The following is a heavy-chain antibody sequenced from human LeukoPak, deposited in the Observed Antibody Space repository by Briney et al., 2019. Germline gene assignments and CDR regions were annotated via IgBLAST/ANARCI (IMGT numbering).Heavy chain of an antibody. V-gene: IGHV3-23*01. CDR1: GYTFNSYA. J-gene: IGHJ4*02. D-gene: IGHD3-10*01. CDR3: AKEPASGSCFDY. CDR2: ISGSGTST. Sequence: PWGSLRLSCTASGYTFNSYAMSWVRQAPGKGLEWVSGISGSGTSTYYADSVKGRFTISRDNSKNTLYLQMNSLRAEDTALYYCAKEPASGSCFDYWGQGTLVTVSS.